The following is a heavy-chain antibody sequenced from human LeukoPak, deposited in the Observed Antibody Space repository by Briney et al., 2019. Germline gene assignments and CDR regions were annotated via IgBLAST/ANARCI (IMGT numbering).Heavy chain of an antibody. Sequence: PGGSLRLSCAASGFTFSSYSMNWVRQAPGKGLEWVSSISSSSSYIYHADSVKGRFTISRDNAKNSLYLQMNSLRAEDTAVYYCARDCSSTSCYPLDYWGQGTLVTVSS. V-gene: IGHV3-21*01. CDR1: GFTFSSYS. CDR2: ISSSSSYI. J-gene: IGHJ4*02. D-gene: IGHD2-2*01. CDR3: ARDCSSTSCYPLDY.